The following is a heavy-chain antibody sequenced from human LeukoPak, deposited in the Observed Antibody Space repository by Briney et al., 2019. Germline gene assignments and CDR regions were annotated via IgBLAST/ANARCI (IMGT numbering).Heavy chain of an antibody. Sequence: GESLKISCKGSGYSFTSYWNGWVRQMPGKGLEWMGIIYPGDSDTRYSPSFQGQVTISADKSISTAYLQWSSLKASDTAMYYCARGGPYCSGGSCYGHNWFDPWGQGTLVTVSS. D-gene: IGHD2-15*01. J-gene: IGHJ5*02. CDR3: ARGGPYCSGGSCYGHNWFDP. V-gene: IGHV5-51*01. CDR2: IYPGDSDT. CDR1: GYSFTSYW.